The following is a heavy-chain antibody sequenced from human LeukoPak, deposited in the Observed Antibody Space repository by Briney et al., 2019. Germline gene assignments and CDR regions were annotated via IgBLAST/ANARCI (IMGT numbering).Heavy chain of an antibody. D-gene: IGHD3-16*02. V-gene: IGHV1-69*04. Sequence: ASVKVSCMASGDTFIIYVLTWVRQAPGQGLEWMGRIIPTLDVANFAQKFEGRVSITADKSTNTAHLELSNLRSEDTAVYYCTREGVYSPDPSSYHRLPFDIWGKGTVVIVSS. J-gene: IGHJ3*02. CDR3: TREGVYSPDPSSYHRLPFDI. CDR2: IIPTLDVA. CDR1: GDTFIIYV.